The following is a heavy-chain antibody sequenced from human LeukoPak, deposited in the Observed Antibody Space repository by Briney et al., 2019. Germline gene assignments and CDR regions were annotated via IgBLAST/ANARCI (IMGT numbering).Heavy chain of an antibody. V-gene: IGHV4-38-2*02. J-gene: IGHJ4*02. CDR1: GYSIINDYY. CDR2: IFHSGST. Sequence: SETMSLTCTVSGYSIINDYYWGWIRQPPGKGLEWIGSIFHSGSTYYNPSLRSRLTISVDTSKNQFSLRLSSVTAADTAVYYCARVYVELFSYFDYWGQGALATVSS. CDR3: ARVYVELFSYFDY. D-gene: IGHD1-7*01.